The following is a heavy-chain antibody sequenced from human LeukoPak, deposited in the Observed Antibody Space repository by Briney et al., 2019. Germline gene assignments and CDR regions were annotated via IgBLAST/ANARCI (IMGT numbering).Heavy chain of an antibody. V-gene: IGHV3-74*01. CDR1: GSTFSRYW. J-gene: IGHJ6*02. Sequence: GGSLRLSCAASGSTFSRYWMHWIRQAPGKGLVWVSRINSDGSSTTYADSVKGRFTISRDNAKNTLYLQMNILRAEDTAVYYCARAPRYCSNGVCYFYYGMDVWGQGTTVTVSS. CDR2: INSDGSST. D-gene: IGHD2-8*01. CDR3: ARAPRYCSNGVCYFYYGMDV.